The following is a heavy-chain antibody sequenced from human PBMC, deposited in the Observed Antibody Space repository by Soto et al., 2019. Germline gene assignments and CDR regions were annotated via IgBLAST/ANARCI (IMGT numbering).Heavy chain of an antibody. V-gene: IGHV4-34*01. CDR2: INHSGST. D-gene: IGHD2-8*02. J-gene: IGHJ4*02. Sequence: QVQLQQWGAGLLKPSETLSLTCAVYGGSFSGYYWTWIRQPPGTGLEWIGEINHSGSTNYNPSLKNRVTISVDTSKNQVSLKLTSVTAADSAVYYCERDKITGLFDYWGQGTLVTVSA. CDR1: GGSFSGYY. CDR3: ERDKITGLFDY.